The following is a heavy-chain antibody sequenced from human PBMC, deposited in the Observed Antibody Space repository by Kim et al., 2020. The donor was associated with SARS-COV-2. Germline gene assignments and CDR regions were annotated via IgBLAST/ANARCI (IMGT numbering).Heavy chain of an antibody. Sequence: GGSLRLSCAASGFSFSSNWMHWVRQAPGKGLVWVSRINYDATTTTYADFVKGRFTISRDNAKNTLYLQMDSLGAEDTAVYYCVNYGSGTPRWGQGTLVTVSS. J-gene: IGHJ4*02. CDR1: GFSFSSNW. V-gene: IGHV3-74*01. D-gene: IGHD3-10*01. CDR3: VNYGSGTPR. CDR2: INYDATTT.